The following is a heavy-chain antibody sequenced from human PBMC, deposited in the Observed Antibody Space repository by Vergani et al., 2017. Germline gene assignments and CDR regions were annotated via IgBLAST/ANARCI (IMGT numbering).Heavy chain of an antibody. CDR2: IWYDGSNK. V-gene: IGHV3-33*01. CDR1: GFTFSSYG. D-gene: IGHD3-22*01. CDR3: ARSYYYDSSGSGGYYYYMDV. J-gene: IGHJ6*03. Sequence: VQLLESGGGLVQPGRSLRLSCAASGFTFSSYGMHWVRQAPGKGLEWVAVIWYDGSNKYYADSVKGRFTISRDNSKNTLYLQMNSLRAEDTAVYYCARSYYYDSSGSGGYYYYMDVWGKGTTVTVSS.